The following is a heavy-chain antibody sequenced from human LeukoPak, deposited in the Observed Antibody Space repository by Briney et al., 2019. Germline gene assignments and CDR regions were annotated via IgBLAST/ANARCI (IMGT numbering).Heavy chain of an antibody. V-gene: IGHV4-59*08. D-gene: IGHD3-10*01. CDR1: GGSISSYY. CDR3: ARGDYGSGSYYGY. Sequence: SSETLSLTCTVSGGSISSYYWSWIRQPPGKGLEWIGYIYYSGSTNYNPSLKSRVTISVDTSKNQFSLKLSSVTAADTAVYYCARGDYGSGSYYGYWGQGTLVTVSS. CDR2: IYYSGST. J-gene: IGHJ4*02.